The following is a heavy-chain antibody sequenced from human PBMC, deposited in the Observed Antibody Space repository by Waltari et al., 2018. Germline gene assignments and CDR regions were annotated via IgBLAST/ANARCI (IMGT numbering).Heavy chain of an antibody. CDR3: ATTIFGVVATSAFDI. J-gene: IGHJ3*02. V-gene: IGHV1-69*05. D-gene: IGHD3-3*01. CDR1: GGTFSSYA. Sequence: QVQLVQSGAEVKKPGSSVKVSCKASGGTFSSYAISWVRQAPGQGLEWMGGNIPICGTANYAQKFQGRVTITTDESTSTAYMELSSLRSEDTAVYYCATTIFGVVATSAFDIWGQGTMVTVSS. CDR2: NIPICGTA.